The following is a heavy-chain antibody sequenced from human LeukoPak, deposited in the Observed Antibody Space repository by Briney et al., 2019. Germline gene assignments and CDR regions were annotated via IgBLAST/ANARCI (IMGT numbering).Heavy chain of an antibody. CDR2: INPNSGGT. V-gene: IGHV1-2*02. CDR3: ARGYCSSTSCHRLNWFDP. Sequence: ASVKVSCKASGYTFTGYYMHWVRQAPGQGLEWMGWINPNSGGTNYAQKFQGRVTMTRDTSISTAYMELSRLRSDDTAVYYCARGYCSSTSCHRLNWFDPWGQGTLVTVSS. J-gene: IGHJ5*02. CDR1: GYTFTGYY. D-gene: IGHD2-2*01.